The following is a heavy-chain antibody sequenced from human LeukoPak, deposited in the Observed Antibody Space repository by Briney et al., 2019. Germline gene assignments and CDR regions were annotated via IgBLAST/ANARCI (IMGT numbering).Heavy chain of an antibody. V-gene: IGHV1-46*01. CDR2: INPSGGST. Sequence: GASVKVSCKASGYTFTSYYMHWVRQAPGQGLEWMGIINPSGGSTSYARKFQGRVTMTRDTSTSTVYMELSSLRSEDTAVYYCARQGGVYSGYDPPARKLYYYYMDVWGKGTTVTVSS. J-gene: IGHJ6*03. CDR3: ARQGGVYSGYDPPARKLYYYYMDV. CDR1: GYTFTSYY. D-gene: IGHD5-12*01.